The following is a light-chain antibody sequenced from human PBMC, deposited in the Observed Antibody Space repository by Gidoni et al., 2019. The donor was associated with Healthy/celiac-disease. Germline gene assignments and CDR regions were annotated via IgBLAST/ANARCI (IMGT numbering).Light chain of an antibody. CDR1: QSVLYSSNNKNY. J-gene: IGKJ1*01. Sequence: DIVMTQSPDSLAVSLGERATINCKSSQSVLYSSNNKNYLAWYQQKPGQPPKLLIYWASTRESGVPDRFRGSGSGTDFTLTISSLQAEDVAVYYCQQYYSTQWTFXQXTKVXIK. CDR2: WAS. V-gene: IGKV4-1*01. CDR3: QQYYSTQWT.